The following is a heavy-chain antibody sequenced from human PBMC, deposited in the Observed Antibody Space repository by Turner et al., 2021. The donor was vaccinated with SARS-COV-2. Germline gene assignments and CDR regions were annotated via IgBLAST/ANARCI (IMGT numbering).Heavy chain of an antibody. CDR2: IYSGGST. CDR1: GFTVSSTY. Sequence: EVQLVETGGGLIQPGGSLSPSCAASGFTVSSTYMRWVRQAPGKGLEWVAVIYSGGSTYYADSVKGRFTISRDNSKNTLYLQMNSLRAEDTAVYYCARGPHPRGFDYWGQGTLVTVSS. D-gene: IGHD3-10*01. V-gene: IGHV3-53*02. J-gene: IGHJ4*02. CDR3: ARGPHPRGFDY.